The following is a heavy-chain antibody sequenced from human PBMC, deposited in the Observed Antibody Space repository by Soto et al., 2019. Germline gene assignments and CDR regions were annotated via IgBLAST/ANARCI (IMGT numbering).Heavy chain of an antibody. CDR1: GYSFTSYW. V-gene: IGHV5-51*01. D-gene: IGHD2-2*01. CDR3: ARPSDRFCASTGCYLFDY. CDR2: IYPGDSDT. Sequence: PGESLKISCKGSGYSFTSYWIGWVRQMPGKGLEWMGIIYPGDSDTIYSPSFQGQVTISADKSISTAYLQWSSLKASDTAMYYCARPSDRFCASTGCYLFDYWGQGALVTVSS. J-gene: IGHJ4*02.